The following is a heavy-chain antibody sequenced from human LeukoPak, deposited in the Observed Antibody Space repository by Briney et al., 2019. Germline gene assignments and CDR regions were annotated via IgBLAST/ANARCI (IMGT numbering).Heavy chain of an antibody. CDR1: GGSISSGSYY. CDR2: IYTSGST. J-gene: IGHJ5*02. Sequence: SETLSLTCTVSGGSISSGSYYWSWIRQPAGKGLEWIGRIYTSGSTNYNPSLKSRVTISVDTSKNQLSLKLSSVTAADTAVYYCAAADFWSGYQRSAGSYWFDPWGQGTLVTVSS. D-gene: IGHD3-3*01. CDR3: AAADFWSGYQRSAGSYWFDP. V-gene: IGHV4-61*02.